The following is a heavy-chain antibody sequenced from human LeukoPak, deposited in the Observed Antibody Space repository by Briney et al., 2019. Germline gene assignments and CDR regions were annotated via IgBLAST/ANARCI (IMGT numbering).Heavy chain of an antibody. CDR1: GDTSGSYA. CDR2: IIPLLGIT. Sequence: SVKVSCKASGDTSGSYAMSWVRQAPGQGLEWVARIIPLLGITNHAQKLQGRVTVTADTSTNTVYMELSSLRPDDTAVYYCARARSRITFGGIRHAFDIWGQGTLVTVSS. J-gene: IGHJ3*02. V-gene: IGHV1-69*04. CDR3: ARARSRITFGGIRHAFDI. D-gene: IGHD3-16*01.